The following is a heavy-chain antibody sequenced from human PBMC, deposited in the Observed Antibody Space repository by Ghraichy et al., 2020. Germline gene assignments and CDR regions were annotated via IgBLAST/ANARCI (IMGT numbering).Heavy chain of an antibody. Sequence: GGSLRLSCAASGFTFSSYSMNWVRQAPGKGLEWVSSISSSSSYIYYADSVKGRFSISRDNAKNSLYLQMNSLRAEDTAVYYCARFSYQDYTRINYGMDVWGQGTTVTVSS. CDR2: ISSSSSYI. CDR1: GFTFSSYS. V-gene: IGHV3-21*01. D-gene: IGHD4-11*01. CDR3: ARFSYQDYTRINYGMDV. J-gene: IGHJ6*02.